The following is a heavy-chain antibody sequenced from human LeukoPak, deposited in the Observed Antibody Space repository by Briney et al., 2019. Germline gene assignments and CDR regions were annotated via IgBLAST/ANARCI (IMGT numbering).Heavy chain of an antibody. CDR1: GFTFSSYG. V-gene: IGHV3-30*02. CDR2: IRYDGSNK. D-gene: IGHD4-17*01. Sequence: PGGSLRLSCAASGFTFSSYGMHWVRQAPGKGLEWVAFIRYDGSNKYYADSVKGRFTISRDNSKNTLYLHVNSLRPEDTALYYCAKDIGGDYPPAFDIWGQGTMVTVSS. CDR3: AKDIGGDYPPAFDI. J-gene: IGHJ3*02.